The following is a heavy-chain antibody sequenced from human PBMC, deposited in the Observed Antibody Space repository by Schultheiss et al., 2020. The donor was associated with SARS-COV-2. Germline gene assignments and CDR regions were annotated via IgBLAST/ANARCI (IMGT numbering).Heavy chain of an antibody. V-gene: IGHV3-9*01. J-gene: IGHJ6*02. CDR2: ISWNSGSI. CDR3: AKNGDYGVYYYYGMDV. CDR1: GFTFSNAW. Sequence: GGSLRLSCAASGFTFSNAWMSWVRQAPGKGLEWVSGISWNSGSIGYADSVKGRFTISRDNAKNSLYLQMNSLRAEDTAVYYCAKNGDYGVYYYYGMDVWGQGTTVTVSS. D-gene: IGHD4-17*01.